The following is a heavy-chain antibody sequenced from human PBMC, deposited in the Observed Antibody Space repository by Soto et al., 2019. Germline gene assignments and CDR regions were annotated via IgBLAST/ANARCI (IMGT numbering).Heavy chain of an antibody. D-gene: IGHD6-13*01. CDR1: GGSFSGYY. CDR2: INHSGST. J-gene: IGHJ5*02. V-gene: IGHV4-34*01. Sequence: SETLSLTCAVYGGSFSGYYWSWIRQPPGKGLEWIGEINHSGSTNYNPSLKSRVTISVDTSKNQFSLKLSSVTAADTAVYYCARGRRQIAAASRNWFDPWGQGTLVTV. CDR3: ARGRRQIAAASRNWFDP.